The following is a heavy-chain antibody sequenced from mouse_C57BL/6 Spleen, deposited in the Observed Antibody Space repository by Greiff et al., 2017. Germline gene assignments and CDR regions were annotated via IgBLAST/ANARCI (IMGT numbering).Heavy chain of an antibody. D-gene: IGHD3-2*02. CDR1: GYTFTDYN. CDR3: ALDSSGSWFAY. CDR2: INPNNGGT. J-gene: IGHJ3*01. Sequence: EVKLEESGPELVKPGASVKIPCKASGYTFTDYNMDWVKQSHGKSLEWIGDINPNNGGTIYNQKFKGKATLTVDKSSSTAYMELRSLTSEDTAVYYCALDSSGSWFAYWGQGTLVTVSA. V-gene: IGHV1-18*01.